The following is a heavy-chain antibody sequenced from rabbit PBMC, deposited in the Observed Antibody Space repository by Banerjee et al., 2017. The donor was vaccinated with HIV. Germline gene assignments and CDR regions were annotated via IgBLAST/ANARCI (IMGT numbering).Heavy chain of an antibody. J-gene: IGHJ4*01. Sequence: QSLEESGGGLVKPEGSLTLTCKASGFSFSSSYYMCWVRQAPGKGLEWIACIYAGSSGSTYYANWAKGRFTISKTSSTTVTLQMTSLTAADTATYFCARGDNSGYNGADLWGQGTLVTVS. V-gene: IGHV1S40*01. CDR3: ARGDNSGYNGADL. D-gene: IGHD7-1*01. CDR1: GFSFSSSYY. CDR2: IYAGSSGST.